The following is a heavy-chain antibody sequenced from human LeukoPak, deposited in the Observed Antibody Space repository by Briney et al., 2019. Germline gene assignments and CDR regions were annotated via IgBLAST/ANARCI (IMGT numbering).Heavy chain of an antibody. CDR2: ISGSGGST. CDR3: ARERAGIWDSFDY. CDR1: GFTFSSYG. D-gene: IGHD3-10*01. Sequence: EASLRLSCAASGFTFSSYGMSWVRQAPGKGLEWVSVISGSGGSTYSADSAKGRFTISRDNSKNTLYLQMNSLRAEDTAVYYCARERAGIWDSFDYWGQGTLVTVSS. V-gene: IGHV3-23*01. J-gene: IGHJ4*02.